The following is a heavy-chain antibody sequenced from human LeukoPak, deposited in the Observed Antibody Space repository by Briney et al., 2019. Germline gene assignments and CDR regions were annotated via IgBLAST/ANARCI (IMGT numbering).Heavy chain of an antibody. CDR2: INPHSGGT. CDR1: GYTFTGYY. CDR3: ARDIVVPAADRNWFDP. D-gene: IGHD2-2*01. V-gene: IGHV1-2*02. J-gene: IGHJ5*02. Sequence: ASVKVSCKASGYTFTGYYMHWVRQAPGQGLEWMGWINPHSGGTNYAQKFQGRVTMTRDTSISTAYMELSRLRSDDTAVYYCARDIVVPAADRNWFDPWGQGTLVTVSS.